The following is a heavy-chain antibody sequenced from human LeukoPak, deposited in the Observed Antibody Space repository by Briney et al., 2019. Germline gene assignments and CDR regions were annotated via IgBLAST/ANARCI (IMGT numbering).Heavy chain of an antibody. CDR2: IYYSGKS. D-gene: IGHD3-10*01. V-gene: IGHV4-31*03. CDR1: GGSISSGGYY. Sequence: PSETLSLTCTVSGGSISSGGYYWSWFRQHPGKGLEWIGFIYYSGKSYYKPSLKSRVTISVDTSKNQFSLRLNSVTAADTAVCYGARDNEWFGIDYWGQGTLVTVSS. CDR3: ARDNEWFGIDY. J-gene: IGHJ4*02.